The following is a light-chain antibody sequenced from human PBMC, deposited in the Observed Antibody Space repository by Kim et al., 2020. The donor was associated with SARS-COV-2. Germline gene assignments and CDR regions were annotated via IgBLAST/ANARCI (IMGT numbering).Light chain of an antibody. CDR3: QQSYSVRT. Sequence: LSASVGDRVTITCRASKSFSNYLNWYQQKPGKVPKILISAASSLQSGVPSRFSGSGSGTDFTLTISSLQPEDFATYYCQQSYSVRTFGQGTKVDIK. J-gene: IGKJ1*01. V-gene: IGKV1-39*01. CDR2: AAS. CDR1: KSFSNY.